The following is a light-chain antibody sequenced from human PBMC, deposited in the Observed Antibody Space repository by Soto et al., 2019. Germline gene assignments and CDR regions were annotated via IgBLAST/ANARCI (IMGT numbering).Light chain of an antibody. CDR2: DIS. Sequence: DIQMTQSPSSVSASVGDRVTITCRASQGISSWLAWYQQKPGKAPNLLIYDISTLQSGVPSRFSGSGSGTDFTLTISSLQHEDFATYYCQQTYATPITFGQGTRLEIK. V-gene: IGKV1-12*01. J-gene: IGKJ5*01. CDR3: QQTYATPIT. CDR1: QGISSW.